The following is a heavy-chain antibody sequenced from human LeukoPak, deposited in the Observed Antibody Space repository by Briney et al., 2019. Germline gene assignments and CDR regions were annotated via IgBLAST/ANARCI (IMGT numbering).Heavy chain of an antibody. CDR3: ARDPPYDTSAYYHDY. CDR1: GGSISSGSYY. J-gene: IGHJ4*02. D-gene: IGHD3-22*01. Sequence: LSETLSLTCTVSGGSISSGSYYWSWIRQPAGKGLEWIGSIYHSGNTFYNPSLQSRVTISVDTSKNQFSLKLTSVTAADTAVYYCARDPPYDTSAYYHDYWGQGTLVTVSS. CDR2: IYHSGNT. V-gene: IGHV4-39*07.